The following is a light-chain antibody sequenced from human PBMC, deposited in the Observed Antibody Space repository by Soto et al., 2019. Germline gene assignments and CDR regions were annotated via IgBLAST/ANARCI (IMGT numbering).Light chain of an antibody. CDR1: SRHISYI. J-gene: IGLJ1*01. Sequence: QSVLTQSSSASASLGSSVTLTCTLSSRHISYIIAWHQQQPGKAPRFLMKIESSGYFYKGSGIPDRFSGSSSGADRYLTFSDHQLEYEAVYFCETWDSKSYVFGSGTKLTVL. CDR2: IESSGYF. CDR3: ETWDSKSYV. V-gene: IGLV4-60*01.